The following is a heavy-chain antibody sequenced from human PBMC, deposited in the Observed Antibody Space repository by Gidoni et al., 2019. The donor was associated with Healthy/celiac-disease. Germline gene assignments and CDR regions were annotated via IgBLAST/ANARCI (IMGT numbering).Heavy chain of an antibody. CDR1: GGPVRSGGYY. D-gene: IGHD1-26*01. CDR3: ARGTRGATTHFDY. J-gene: IGHJ4*02. CDR2: IYCSGST. Sequence: QAQLQESGPGLVKPSQTLSLSCTVPGGPVRSGGYYWSWIRQHPGKGLVWIGYIYCSGSTYYNPSLKSRVTISVDTSKNQFSLKLSSVTAADTAVYYCARGTRGATTHFDYWGQGTLVTVSS. V-gene: IGHV4-31*03.